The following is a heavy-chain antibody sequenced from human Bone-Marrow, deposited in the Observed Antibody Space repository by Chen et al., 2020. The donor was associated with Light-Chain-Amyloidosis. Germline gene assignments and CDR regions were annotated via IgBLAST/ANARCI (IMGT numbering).Heavy chain of an antibody. J-gene: IGHJ5*02. D-gene: IGHD1-26*01. Sequence: QVQLVQSGAEVKKPGASVKVSCKVSGYTFTTYGITWVRQAPGQGLEWLGWIAAYNGNTDYAQKVQGRVTMTTDTSTRTVYLEWRSLRSDDTAVYYCATSPQGWEFHVLESWGRGTLVTVSS. CDR1: GYTFTTYG. V-gene: IGHV1-18*01. CDR3: ATSPQGWEFHVLES. CDR2: IAAYNGNT.